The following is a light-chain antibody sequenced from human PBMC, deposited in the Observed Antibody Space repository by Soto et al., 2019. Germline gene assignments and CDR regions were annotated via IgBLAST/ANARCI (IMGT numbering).Light chain of an antibody. Sequence: AIRMTQSPSSLPASTGDRVTITCRASQGISSYLAWYQQKPGKAPKLLIYAASTLQSGVPSRFSGSGSGTDFTLPISCLQSEDFATYYCQQYYSYPPPFGGGTKVDIK. J-gene: IGKJ4*01. V-gene: IGKV1-8*01. CDR2: AAS. CDR3: QQYYSYPPP. CDR1: QGISSY.